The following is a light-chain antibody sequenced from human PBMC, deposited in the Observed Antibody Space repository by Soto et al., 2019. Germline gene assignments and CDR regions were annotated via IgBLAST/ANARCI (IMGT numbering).Light chain of an antibody. Sequence: DIQMTQSPSSLSASVGDRVSITCRASQSISRYLNWYQQKPGKAPKLLIYAASRLESGVPSRVSGSGSGTDFTLTISSLQPEDFATYYCKQSYATLFTFGPATKVDVK. CDR2: AAS. V-gene: IGKV1-39*01. CDR1: QSISRY. CDR3: KQSYATLFT. J-gene: IGKJ3*01.